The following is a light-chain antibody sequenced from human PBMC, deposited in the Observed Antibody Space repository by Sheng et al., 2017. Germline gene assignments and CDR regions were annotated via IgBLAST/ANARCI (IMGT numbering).Light chain of an antibody. CDR3: QQSLTPPWT. V-gene: IGKV1-39*01. J-gene: IGKJ1*01. CDR2: SAS. Sequence: DIQMTQSPSSLSASVGDRVTITCRASRSINNYFNWYQQSPGEAPKLLIYSASTLRSGVPSRFSGAAFGTESTLTIRGLQPDDVGTYYCQQSLTPPWTFGRGTKVEIK. CDR1: RSINNY.